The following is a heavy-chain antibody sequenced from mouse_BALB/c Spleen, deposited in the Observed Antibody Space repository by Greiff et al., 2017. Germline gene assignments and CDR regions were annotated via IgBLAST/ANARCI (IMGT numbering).Heavy chain of an antibody. D-gene: IGHD1-1*01. Sequence: VQLQQSGAELVKPGASVKLSCKASGYTFTSYWMHWVKQRPGQGLEWIGEINPSNGRTNYNEKFKSKATLTVDKSSSTAYMQLSSLTTEDSAVYYDARVENFATVVATGYYAMDYWGQGTSVTVSA. CDR3: ARVENFATVVATGYYAMDY. V-gene: IGHV1S81*02. J-gene: IGHJ4*01. CDR1: GYTFTSYW. CDR2: INPSNGRT.